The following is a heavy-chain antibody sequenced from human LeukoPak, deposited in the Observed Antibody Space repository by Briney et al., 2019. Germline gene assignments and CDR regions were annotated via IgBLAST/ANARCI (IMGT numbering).Heavy chain of an antibody. CDR1: GYTFTGYY. CDR3: AAGITMIVPKAFDI. D-gene: IGHD3-22*01. V-gene: IGHV1-69*02. J-gene: IGHJ3*02. Sequence: SVKVSCKASGYTFTGYYMHWVRQAPGQGLEWMGRIIPILGIANYAQKFQGRVTITADKSTSTAYMELSSLRSEDTAVYYCAAGITMIVPKAFDIWGQGTMVTVSS. CDR2: IIPILGIA.